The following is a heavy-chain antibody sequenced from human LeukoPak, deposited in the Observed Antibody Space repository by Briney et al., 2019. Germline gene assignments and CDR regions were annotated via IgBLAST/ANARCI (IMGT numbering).Heavy chain of an antibody. D-gene: IGHD1-26*01. V-gene: IGHV4-30-4*01. CDR3: ARAGATGAFDI. J-gene: IGHJ3*02. CDR1: GGSISSGDYY. CDR2: IYYSGST. Sequence: SETLSLTCTVSGGSISSGDYYWSWIRQPPGKGLEWIGYIYYSGSTYYSPSLKSRVTISVDTSKNQFSLKLSSVTAADTTVYYCARAGATGAFDIWGQGTMVTVSS.